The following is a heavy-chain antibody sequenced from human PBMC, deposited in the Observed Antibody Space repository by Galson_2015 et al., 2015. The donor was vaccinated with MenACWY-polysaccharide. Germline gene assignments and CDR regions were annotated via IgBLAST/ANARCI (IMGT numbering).Heavy chain of an antibody. Sequence: FLRLSCAASGFTFSSYWMSWVRQAPGKGLEWVAHIKRDESEKYYVDSVKGRFAISRDNSKNSLYLQMNSLRAEDTAVYSCARGHYGLDVWGQGTTVIVSS. V-gene: IGHV3-7*03. CDR3: ARGHYGLDV. CDR1: GFTFSSYW. J-gene: IGHJ6*02. CDR2: IKRDESEK.